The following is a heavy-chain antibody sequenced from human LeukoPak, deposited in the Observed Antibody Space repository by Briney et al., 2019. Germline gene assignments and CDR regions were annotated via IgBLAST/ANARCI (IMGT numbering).Heavy chain of an antibody. V-gene: IGHV3-66*01. J-gene: IGHJ6*02. Sequence: GGSLRLSCAASGFTVSTNYISCVRQAPRKGLEWGSVIYSGGSTYYADSVKGRFTISRDNSKNTLYLQMNSLRAEDTAVYYCARDAGGYGMDVWGQGTTVTVSS. CDR2: IYSGGST. CDR1: GFTVSTNY. D-gene: IGHD2-8*02. CDR3: ARDAGGYGMDV.